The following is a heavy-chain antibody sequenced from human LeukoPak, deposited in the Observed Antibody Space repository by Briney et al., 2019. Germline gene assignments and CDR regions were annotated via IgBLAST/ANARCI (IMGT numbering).Heavy chain of an antibody. CDR3: ARHPFATPFDY. J-gene: IGHJ4*02. CDR1: GGSISDNY. Sequence: SETLSLTCTVSGGSISDNYWSWLRQPPGKGLEWIGYAYYSGHTNYNSSLKSRVTMSLDTSKSQFSLRPSSVTAADTAVYFCARHPFATPFDYWGPGTLVTVSS. CDR2: AYYSGHT. V-gene: IGHV4-59*08. D-gene: IGHD2-15*01.